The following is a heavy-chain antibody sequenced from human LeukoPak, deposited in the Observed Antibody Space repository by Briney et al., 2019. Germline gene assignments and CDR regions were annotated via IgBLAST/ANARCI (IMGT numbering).Heavy chain of an antibody. CDR2: IYYSGST. J-gene: IGHJ6*03. CDR3: ASQIAVAGTGHYYYYMDV. CDR1: GGSISSSSYY. Sequence: PSETLSLTCTVSGGSISSSSYYWGWIRQPPGKGLEWIGSIYYSGSTYYNPSLKSRVTISVDTSKNQFSLKLSSVTAADTAVYYCASQIAVAGTGHYYYYMDVWGKGTTVTVSS. D-gene: IGHD6-19*01. V-gene: IGHV4-39*07.